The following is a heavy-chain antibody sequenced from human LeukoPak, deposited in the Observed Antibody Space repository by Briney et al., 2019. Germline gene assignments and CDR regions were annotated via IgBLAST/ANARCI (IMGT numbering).Heavy chain of an antibody. CDR1: GXTFSNYW. J-gene: IGHJ5*02. D-gene: IGHD3-16*01. CDR3: ARERGMGS. V-gene: IGHV3-7*05. Sequence: GGSLRLSCAASGXTFSNYWVSWVRQAPGKGLEWVANIKEDGSEKYYVDSVKGRFTISRDNAKNSLYLQMNSLRAEDTAVYYCARERGMGSWGQGTLVTVSS. CDR2: IKEDGSEK.